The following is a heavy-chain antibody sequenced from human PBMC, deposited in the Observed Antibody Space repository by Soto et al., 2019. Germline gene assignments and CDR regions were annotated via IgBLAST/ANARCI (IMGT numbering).Heavy chain of an antibody. CDR2: ISSSSYI. V-gene: IGHV3-21*01. D-gene: IGHD6-13*01. J-gene: IGHJ4*02. CDR3: ARAPLAAAGTDLDY. Sequence: GESLKISCAASGFTFSSYSMNWVRQAPGKGLEWVSSISSSSYIYYADSVKGRFTISRDNAKNSLYLQMNSLRAEDTAVYYCARAPLAAAGTDLDYWGQGTLVTVSS. CDR1: GFTFSSYS.